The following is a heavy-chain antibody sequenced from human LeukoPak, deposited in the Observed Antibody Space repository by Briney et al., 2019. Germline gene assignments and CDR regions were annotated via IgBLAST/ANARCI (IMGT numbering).Heavy chain of an antibody. Sequence: GGSLRLSCAASGFTFSSYAMSWVRQAPGKGLEWVSTISGTGGSTYYADSVKGRFTISRDNSKSTLYLQMNSLRAEDTAVYYCARDDAVGAPQPMDVWGKGTTVTVSS. D-gene: IGHD1-26*01. CDR3: ARDDAVGAPQPMDV. CDR2: ISGTGGST. CDR1: GFTFSSYA. J-gene: IGHJ6*03. V-gene: IGHV3-23*01.